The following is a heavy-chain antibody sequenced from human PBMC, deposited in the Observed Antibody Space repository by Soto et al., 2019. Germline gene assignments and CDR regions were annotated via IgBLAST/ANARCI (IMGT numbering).Heavy chain of an antibody. CDR2: IIPVFGTG. V-gene: IGHV1-69*13. CDR3: ARETPSAAAAYYYYGLDV. J-gene: IGHJ6*02. D-gene: IGHD6-13*01. Sequence: SVKVSCKVSGGTFSSYFINWVRQAPGQGLEWVGGIIPVFGTGSYAEKFQGRVTITADESTSTAYMELSRLRSDDTAVYYCARETPSAAAAYYYYGLDVWGQGTTVTSP. CDR1: GGTFSSYF.